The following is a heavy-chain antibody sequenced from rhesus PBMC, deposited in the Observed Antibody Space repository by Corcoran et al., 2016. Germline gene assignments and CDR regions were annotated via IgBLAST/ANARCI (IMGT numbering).Heavy chain of an antibody. D-gene: IGHD5-24*01. J-gene: IGHJ4*01. CDR1: GGSIRDSYY. V-gene: IGHV4-106*01. Sequence: QVQLQESGPGLVKPSETLSLTCAFSGGSIRDSYYWRWIRPPPGKGLEWIGYIYGSGGSTYYNPSLKSRVTISTDTSKNQFSLKLSSGTAADTAVYYCAREVGTEYYFDYWGQGVLVTVSS. CDR2: IYGSGGST. CDR3: AREVGTEYYFDY.